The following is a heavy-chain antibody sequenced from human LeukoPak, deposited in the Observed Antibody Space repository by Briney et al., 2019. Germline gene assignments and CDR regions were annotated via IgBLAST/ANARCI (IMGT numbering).Heavy chain of an antibody. CDR1: GFTFSSYA. V-gene: IGHV3-30*04. CDR2: ISYDGSNK. CDR3: AKVRWQQLVDFDY. Sequence: PGGSLRLSCAASGFTFSSYAMHWVRQAPGKGLEWVAVISYDGSNKYYADSVKGRFTISRDNSKNTLYLQMNSLRAEDTAVYYCAKVRWQQLVDFDYWGQGTLVTVSS. D-gene: IGHD6-13*01. J-gene: IGHJ4*02.